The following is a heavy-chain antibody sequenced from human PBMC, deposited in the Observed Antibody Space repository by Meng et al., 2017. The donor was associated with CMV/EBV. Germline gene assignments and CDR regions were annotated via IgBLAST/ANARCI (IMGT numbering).Heavy chain of an antibody. Sequence: GESLKISCAASGFTFSSYAMSWVRQAPGKGLEWVSVIYSGGSSTYYADSVKGRFTISRDNSKNTLYLQMNSLRAEDTAVYYCAKAVASYWGQGTLVTVSS. D-gene: IGHD4-23*01. CDR2: IYSGGSST. V-gene: IGHV3-23*03. CDR3: AKAVASY. J-gene: IGHJ4*02. CDR1: GFTFSSYA.